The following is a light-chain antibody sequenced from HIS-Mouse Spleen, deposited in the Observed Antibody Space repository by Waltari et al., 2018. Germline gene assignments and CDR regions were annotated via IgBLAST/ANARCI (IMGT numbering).Light chain of an antibody. CDR1: QSLLHSNGYNY. CDR2: LGS. J-gene: IGKJ3*01. Sequence: DSAMTQSPLSLPVTPGEPASIPCTPSQSLLHSNGYNYLDWYLQKPGQSHQLLMYLGSNRASGVPDRFSGSGSGTDFTLKISRVEAEDVGVYYCMQALQTPPAFGPGTKVDIK. CDR3: MQALQTPPA. V-gene: IGKV2-28*01.